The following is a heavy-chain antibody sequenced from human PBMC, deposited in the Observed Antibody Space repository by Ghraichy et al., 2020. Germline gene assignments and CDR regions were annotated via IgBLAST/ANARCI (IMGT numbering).Heavy chain of an antibody. Sequence: SETLSLTCAVYGGSFSGYYWSWIRQPPGKGLEWIGEINHSGSTNYNPSLKSRVTISVDTSKNQFSLKLSSVTAADTAVYYCARGRGMITFGGVSVKYYFDFWGQGTLVTVSS. CDR2: INHSGST. CDR3: ARGRGMITFGGVSVKYYFDF. CDR1: GGSFSGYY. V-gene: IGHV4-34*01. D-gene: IGHD3-16*02. J-gene: IGHJ4*02.